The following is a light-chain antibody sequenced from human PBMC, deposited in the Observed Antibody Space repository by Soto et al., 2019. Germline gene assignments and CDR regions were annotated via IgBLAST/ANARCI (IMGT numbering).Light chain of an antibody. CDR3: SSYTSLNTLV. CDR1: LGDVEPYNF. CDR2: EVI. V-gene: IGLV2-14*01. Sequence: QSALTQPASVAGSPGQSITISCTGTLGDVEPYNFVSWYQQHPGKVPKLIIFEVIYRPSGVSSRFSGSKSGNTASLTISDLQTDDEADYYCSSYTSLNTLVFGGGTKVTVL. J-gene: IGLJ2*01.